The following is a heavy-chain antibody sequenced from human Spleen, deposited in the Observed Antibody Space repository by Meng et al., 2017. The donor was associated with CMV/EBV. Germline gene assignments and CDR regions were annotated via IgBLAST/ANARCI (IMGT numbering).Heavy chain of an antibody. J-gene: IGHJ4*02. Sequence: SVKVSCKASGGTFSSYTISWVRQAPGQGLEWMGRIIPILGIANYAQKFQGRVTITADKSTSTAYMELSRLRSENTAVYYCARDPRGSSSASGYWGQGTLVTVSS. CDR2: IIPILGIA. CDR3: ARDPRGSSSASGY. D-gene: IGHD6-13*01. V-gene: IGHV1-69*04. CDR1: GGTFSSYT.